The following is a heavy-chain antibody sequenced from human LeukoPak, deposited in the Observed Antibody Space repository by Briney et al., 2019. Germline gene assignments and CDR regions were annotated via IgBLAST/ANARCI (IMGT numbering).Heavy chain of an antibody. Sequence: ASAKVSCKVSGYTLTELSMHWVRQAPGKGLEWMGGFDPEDGETIYAQKFQGRVTMTEDTSTDTAYMELSSLRSEDTAVYYCATVSGYNGGFDYWGQGTLVTVSS. CDR1: GYTLTELS. CDR2: FDPEDGET. J-gene: IGHJ4*02. D-gene: IGHD5-24*01. V-gene: IGHV1-24*01. CDR3: ATVSGYNGGFDY.